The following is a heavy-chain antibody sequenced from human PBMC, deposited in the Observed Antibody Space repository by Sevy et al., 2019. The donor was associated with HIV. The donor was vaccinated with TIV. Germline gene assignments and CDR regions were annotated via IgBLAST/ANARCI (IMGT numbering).Heavy chain of an antibody. Sequence: ASVKVSCKASGGTFSSYAISWVRQAPGQGLEWMGGIIPIFGTANYAQKFQGRVTITADESTSTAYMELSSLRSEDTAWYYCARGDRYYYDSSGYAPRAEPYYYYGMDVWGQGTTVTVSS. J-gene: IGHJ6*02. CDR2: IIPIFGTA. CDR1: GGTFSSYA. CDR3: ARGDRYYYDSSGYAPRAEPYYYYGMDV. D-gene: IGHD3-22*01. V-gene: IGHV1-69*13.